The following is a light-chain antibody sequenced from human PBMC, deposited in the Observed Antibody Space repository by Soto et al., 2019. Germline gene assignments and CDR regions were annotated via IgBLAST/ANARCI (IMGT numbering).Light chain of an antibody. CDR3: QQSYSTPFT. CDR2: AAS. CDR1: QSISSY. V-gene: IGKV1-39*01. J-gene: IGKJ5*01. Sequence: DIQMTQSPSSLSASVGDRVTITCRASQSISSYLNWYQQKPGKAPKLLIYAASRLQSGVPSRFSGSGSGTDATLTISSLQPEDFATYYCQQSYSTPFTFGQGTRLEMK.